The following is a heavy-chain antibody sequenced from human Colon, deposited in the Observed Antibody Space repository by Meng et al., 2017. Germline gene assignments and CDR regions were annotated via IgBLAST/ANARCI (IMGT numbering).Heavy chain of an antibody. V-gene: IGHV4-39*07. D-gene: IGHD6-19*01. CDR1: GGSISSGSYY. CDR3: AVIIAVAGSPYFDY. CDR2: IYDSERT. Sequence: GPLRLSCIVSGGSISSGSYYWGWIRQPPGEGLQWIGNIYDSERTYYNPSLKSRLTISVDTSKNQFSLKLSSVTAADTAVYYCAVIIAVAGSPYFDYWGQGTLVTVSS. J-gene: IGHJ4*02.